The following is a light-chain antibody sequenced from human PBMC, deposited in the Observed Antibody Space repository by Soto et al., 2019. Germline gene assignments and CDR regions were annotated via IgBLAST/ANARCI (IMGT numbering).Light chain of an antibody. CDR1: QSFSMY. CDR2: AAS. V-gene: IGKV1-39*01. Sequence: DIQMTQSPSSLSVSVGDRVTITCRASQSFSMYLNWYQQKPGKAPKLLIYAASSLQSGVPSRFSGGGSGTDFTLTISSLQPEDFATYYCQQGYTSPPTFGGGTKVDIK. J-gene: IGKJ4*01. CDR3: QQGYTSPPT.